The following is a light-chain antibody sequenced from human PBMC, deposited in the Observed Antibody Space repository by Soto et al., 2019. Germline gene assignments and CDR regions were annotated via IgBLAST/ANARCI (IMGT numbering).Light chain of an antibody. CDR2: DAS. CDR3: QQRSSWPLLT. Sequence: EIVLTQSPATLSLSPGERATLSCRASQSVSNYLAWFQQKPGQAPRLLIYDASNRATGIPARFSGSGSGTDFTLTISSLEAEDFAVYYCQQRSSWPLLTFGGGTKVAI. CDR1: QSVSNY. J-gene: IGKJ4*01. V-gene: IGKV3-11*01.